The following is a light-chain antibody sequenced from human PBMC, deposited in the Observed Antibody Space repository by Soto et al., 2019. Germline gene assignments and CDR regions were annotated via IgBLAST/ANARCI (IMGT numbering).Light chain of an antibody. CDR2: RAS. CDR1: QSISSN. J-gene: IGKJ1*01. Sequence: EIVMTQSPATLSVSPGERATLSCRASQSISSNLAWYQQKLGQAPRLLIYRASTRATGIPARFSGSGSGTEFTLTISSLQSEDFALYYCHQYENWPQTFGQGTKVGI. V-gene: IGKV3-15*01. CDR3: HQYENWPQT.